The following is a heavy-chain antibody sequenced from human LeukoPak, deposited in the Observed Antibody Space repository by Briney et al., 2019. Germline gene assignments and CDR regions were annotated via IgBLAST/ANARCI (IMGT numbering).Heavy chain of an antibody. V-gene: IGHV3-48*04. J-gene: IGHJ4*02. Sequence: PGGSLRLSCAASGFTFSSYGMHWVRQAPGKGLEWVSYISSSGSTIYYADSVKGRFTISRDNAKNSLYLQMNSLRAEDTAVYYCAVVRGVILVYWGQGTLVTVSS. CDR1: GFTFSSYG. CDR3: AVVRGVILVY. CDR2: ISSSGSTI. D-gene: IGHD3-10*01.